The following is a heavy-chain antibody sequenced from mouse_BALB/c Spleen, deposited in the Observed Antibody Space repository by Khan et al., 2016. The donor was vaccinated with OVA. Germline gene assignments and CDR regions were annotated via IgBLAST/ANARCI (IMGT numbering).Heavy chain of an antibody. J-gene: IGHJ4*01. Sequence: VQLQVSGPGLVAPSQSLSITCTVFGFSLSRYNVHWVRQPPGKGLEWLGMIWGGGGTDYTSALKSSLSISKDDSKRQVFLKMNSLQTDDTAMYYCTRAYYRYDGYYAMDYWGQGTSVTVSS. CDR2: IWGGGGT. CDR1: GFSLSRYN. CDR3: TRAYYRYDGYYAMDY. D-gene: IGHD2-14*01. V-gene: IGHV2-6-4*01.